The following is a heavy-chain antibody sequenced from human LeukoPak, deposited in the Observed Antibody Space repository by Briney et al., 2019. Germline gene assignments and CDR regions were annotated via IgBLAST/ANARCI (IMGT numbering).Heavy chain of an antibody. CDR2: MNPNSGNT. Sequence: AASVKVSCKASGYTFTSYDINWVRQASGQGLEWMGWMNPNSGNTGYAQKFQGRVTMTRNTSISTAYMELSSLRSEDTAVYYCARKGVYYGSGSYDYWGQGTLVTVSS. CDR3: ARKGVYYGSGSYDY. J-gene: IGHJ4*02. V-gene: IGHV1-8*01. CDR1: GYTFTSYD. D-gene: IGHD3-10*01.